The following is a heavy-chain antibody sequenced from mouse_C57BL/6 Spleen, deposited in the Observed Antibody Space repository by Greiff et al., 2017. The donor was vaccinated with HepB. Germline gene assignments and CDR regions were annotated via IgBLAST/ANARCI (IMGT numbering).Heavy chain of an antibody. Sequence: EVHLVESGGGLVKPGGSLKLSCAASGFTFSSYAMSWVRQTPEKRLEWVATISDGGSYTYYPDNVKGRFTISRDNAKNNLYLQMSHLKSEDTAMYYCARDVITTVVATDYFDYWGQGTTLTVSS. CDR3: ARDVITTVVATDYFDY. CDR1: GFTFSSYA. J-gene: IGHJ2*01. V-gene: IGHV5-4*01. D-gene: IGHD1-1*01. CDR2: ISDGGSYT.